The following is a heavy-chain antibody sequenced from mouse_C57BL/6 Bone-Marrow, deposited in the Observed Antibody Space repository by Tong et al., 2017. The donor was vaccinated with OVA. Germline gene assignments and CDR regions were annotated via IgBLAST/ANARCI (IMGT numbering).Heavy chain of an antibody. V-gene: IGHV1-53*01. CDR3: ARPKAIYDGPGAY. CDR1: GYTFTSYY. Sequence: VQLQESGAELVKPGASVKLSCKASGYTFTSYYMYWVKQRPGQGLEWIGEINPSNGGTNFNEKFKSKATLTVDKSSSTAYMLLSSLTSEDSAIYFCARPKAIYDGPGAYWGQGTLVTVSA. D-gene: IGHD2-3*01. CDR2: INPSNGGT. J-gene: IGHJ3*01.